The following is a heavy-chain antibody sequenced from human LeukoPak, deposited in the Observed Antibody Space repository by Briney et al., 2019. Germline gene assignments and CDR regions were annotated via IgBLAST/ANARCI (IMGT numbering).Heavy chain of an antibody. CDR2: IIPILGIA. CDR3: ARGFWSGYYSQTDAFDI. Sequence: SVKVSCKASGGTFSSYTISWVRQAPGQGLEWMGRIIPILGIANYAQKFQGRVTITADKSTSTAYMELSSLRSEDTAVYYCARGFWSGYYSQTDAFDIWGQGTLVTVSS. D-gene: IGHD3-3*01. V-gene: IGHV1-69*02. CDR1: GGTFSSYT. J-gene: IGHJ4*02.